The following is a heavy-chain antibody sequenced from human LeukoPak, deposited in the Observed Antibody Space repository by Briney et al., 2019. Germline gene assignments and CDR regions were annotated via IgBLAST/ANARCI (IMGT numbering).Heavy chain of an antibody. Sequence: GESLKISCKGSGYSFISFWISWVRQMPGKGLEWMGRIDPRDSYTNYSPSLLGHVTISADRSITTAYLQWSSLKASDTAIYYCARPYGSGSDSAYWGQGTLVTVSS. CDR2: IDPRDSYT. J-gene: IGHJ4*02. CDR3: ARPYGSGSDSAY. D-gene: IGHD3-10*01. CDR1: GYSFISFW. V-gene: IGHV5-10-1*01.